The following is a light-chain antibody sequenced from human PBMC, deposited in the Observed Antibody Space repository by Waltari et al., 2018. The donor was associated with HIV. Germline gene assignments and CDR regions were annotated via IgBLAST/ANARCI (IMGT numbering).Light chain of an antibody. CDR3: QSYDSSLGGFYV. V-gene: IGLV1-40*01. CDR1: SSNIGASYD. CDR2: DNI. J-gene: IGLJ1*01. Sequence: QSVLTQPPSVSGATGQRVTISCTGSSSNIGASYDIHWYQQLPGTAPKLLIFDNINRPSGVPDRCAGSKFATSASLAITGLQAEDEADYYCQSYDSSLGGFYVFGTGTKVTVL.